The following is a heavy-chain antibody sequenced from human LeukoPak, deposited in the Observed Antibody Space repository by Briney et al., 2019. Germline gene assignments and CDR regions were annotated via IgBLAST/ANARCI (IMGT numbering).Heavy chain of an antibody. Sequence: PSETLSLTCTVSGGSISSYYWSWIRQPPGKGLEWIGEINHSGSTNYNPSLKSRVTISVDTSKNQFSLKLSSVTAADTAVYYCASGPAYYYGMDVWGQGTTVTVSS. V-gene: IGHV4-34*01. CDR1: GGSISSYY. J-gene: IGHJ6*02. CDR2: INHSGST. CDR3: ASGPAYYYGMDV.